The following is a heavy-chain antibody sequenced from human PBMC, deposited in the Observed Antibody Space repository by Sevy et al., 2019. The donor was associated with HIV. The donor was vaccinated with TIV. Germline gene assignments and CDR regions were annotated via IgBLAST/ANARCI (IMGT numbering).Heavy chain of an antibody. D-gene: IGHD3-16*01. CDR2: IIAVSGTT. CDR3: ARDRDRGWFDP. J-gene: IGHJ5*02. V-gene: IGHV1-69*13. Sequence: ASVKVSCKTSGGTFSGYAISWVRQAPGQGLEWMGGIIAVSGTTNYVEKFQGRLTITADVSTRTVYMELRSLKTEDTAIYSCARDRDRGWFDPWGQGTLVTVSS. CDR1: GGTFSGYA.